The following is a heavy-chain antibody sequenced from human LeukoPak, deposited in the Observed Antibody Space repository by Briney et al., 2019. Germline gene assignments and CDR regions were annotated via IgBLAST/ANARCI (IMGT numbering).Heavy chain of an antibody. V-gene: IGHV1-69*05. CDR2: IIPIFCTA. CDR3: ASTTYYYGSGSYRFDY. D-gene: IGHD3-10*01. J-gene: IGHJ4*02. CDR1: GGTFSGYA. Sequence: ASVKISCKGSGGTFSGYAISWVRHTPGQELEWMGRIIPIFCTANSTQKIQSRVTIITGAYTSTDSMERSALRSEGTGVYYCASTTYYYGSGSYRFDYWGQGTLVTVSS.